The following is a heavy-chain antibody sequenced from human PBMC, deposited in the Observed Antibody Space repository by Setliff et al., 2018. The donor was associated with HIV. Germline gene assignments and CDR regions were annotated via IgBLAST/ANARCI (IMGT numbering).Heavy chain of an antibody. CDR3: ARVRAVSNCSGGSCYSGYYYYYYMDV. D-gene: IGHD2-15*01. J-gene: IGHJ6*03. V-gene: IGHV1-3*01. CDR2: INAGNGNT. CDR1: GYTFTSYA. Sequence: ASVKVSCKASGYTFTSYATHWVRQAPGQRLEWMGWINAGNGNTKYSQKFQGRVTITRDTSASTAYMELSGLRSEDTAVYYCARVRAVSNCSGGSCYSGYYYYYYMDVWGKGTTVTVSS.